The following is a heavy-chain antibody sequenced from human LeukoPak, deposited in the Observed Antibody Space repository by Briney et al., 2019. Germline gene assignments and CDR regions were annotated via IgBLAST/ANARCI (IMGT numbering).Heavy chain of an antibody. D-gene: IGHD6-19*01. CDR1: EYSLSDLS. V-gene: IGHV1-24*01. CDR3: ATDRVYRSSGRSWGFFDY. Sequence: GASVKVSCKISEYSLSDLSIHWVRQAPGEGLAWMGGFDSENNKIVYSQKFQGRVTMTEDTSADTDYMELTSLRSEDTAVYFCATDRVYRSSGRSWGFFDYWGQGTLVIVSS. J-gene: IGHJ4*02. CDR2: FDSENNKI.